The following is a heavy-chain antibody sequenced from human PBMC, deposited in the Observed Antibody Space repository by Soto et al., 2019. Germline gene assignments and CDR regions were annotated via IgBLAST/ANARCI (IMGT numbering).Heavy chain of an antibody. CDR1: GGSISSYY. D-gene: IGHD2-2*01. J-gene: IGHJ4*02. Sequence: SETLSLTCTVSGGSISSYYWSWIRQPPGKGLEWIGYIYYSGSTNYNPSLKSRVTISVDTSKNQFSLKLSSVTAADTAVYYCSRGFGDIVLVPAARFYFDYWGQGTLVTVSS. CDR3: SRGFGDIVLVPAARFYFDY. CDR2: IYYSGST. V-gene: IGHV4-59*01.